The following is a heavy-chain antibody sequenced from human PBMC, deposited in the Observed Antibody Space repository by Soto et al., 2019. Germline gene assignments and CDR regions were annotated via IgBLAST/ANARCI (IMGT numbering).Heavy chain of an antibody. CDR3: ARGPFGAAAGTLDAFDI. D-gene: IGHD6-13*01. CDR2: IDHSGST. V-gene: IGHV4-4*02. J-gene: IGHJ3*02. Sequence: PSETLSVTCDVSSDSISSLDGGGWVRQPPGKGLEWIGEIDHSGSTSYNPSLKSRLTISVDTSKNQFSLKLSSVTAADTAVYYCARGPFGAAAGTLDAFDIWGQGTMVTVSS. CDR1: SDSISSLDG.